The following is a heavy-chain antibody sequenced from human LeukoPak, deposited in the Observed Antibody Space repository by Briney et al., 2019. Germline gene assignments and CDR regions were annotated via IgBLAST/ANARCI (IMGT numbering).Heavy chain of an antibody. CDR1: GFTFSSYT. CDR2: ISASGGTT. J-gene: IGHJ4*02. CDR3: ATEAVGGTGTDLDY. D-gene: IGHD6-19*01. Sequence: HGGSLRLSCAASGFTFSSYTMSWVRQAPGKGLEWVSAISASGGTTYYADSVKGRFTISRDNSKNTLSLQMNSLRAEDTAVYYCATEAVGGTGTDLDYWGQGTLVTVSS. V-gene: IGHV3-23*01.